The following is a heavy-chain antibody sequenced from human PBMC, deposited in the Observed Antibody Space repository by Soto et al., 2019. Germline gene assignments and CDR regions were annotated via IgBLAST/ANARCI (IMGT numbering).Heavy chain of an antibody. CDR2: ISPSRNR. J-gene: IGHJ4*02. Sequence: SDTLSLTCTVSGASISSSSFSWGWIRHPPGKGLEWIAAISPSRNRYYNPSLKSRVTISVDTSKNHFSLRLSAVTAADTAVYYCSRDHQYSRTWSFDYWGQGALVTVSS. CDR3: SRDHQYSRTWSFDY. CDR1: GASISSSSFS. D-gene: IGHD2-2*01. V-gene: IGHV4-39*07.